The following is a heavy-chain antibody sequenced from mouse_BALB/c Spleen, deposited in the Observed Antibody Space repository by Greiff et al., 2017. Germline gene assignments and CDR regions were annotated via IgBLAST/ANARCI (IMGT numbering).Heavy chain of an antibody. J-gene: IGHJ2*01. Sequence: VQLKQSGAELVKPGASVKLSCTASGFNIKDTYMHWVKQRPEQGLEWIGRIDPANGNTKYDPKFQGKATITADTSSNTAYLQLSSLTSEDTAVYYCAEGTATFFDYWGQGTTLTVSS. CDR3: AEGTATFFDY. D-gene: IGHD1-2*01. CDR1: GFNIKDTY. V-gene: IGHV14-3*02. CDR2: IDPANGNT.